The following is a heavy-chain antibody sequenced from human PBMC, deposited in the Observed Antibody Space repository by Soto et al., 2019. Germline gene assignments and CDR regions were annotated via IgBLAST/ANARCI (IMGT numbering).Heavy chain of an antibody. CDR2: ISAYNGNT. J-gene: IGHJ6*02. D-gene: IGHD6-19*01. Sequence: ASVKVSCKASGYTFTSYGISWVRQAPGQGLEWMGWISAYNGNTNYAQKLQGRVTMTTDTSTSTAYMELRSLRSDDTAVYYCARDLRRNLQWLVLHYYYYGMDXWGRGTTVTVS. CDR3: ARDLRRNLQWLVLHYYYYGMDX. V-gene: IGHV1-18*01. CDR1: GYTFTSYG.